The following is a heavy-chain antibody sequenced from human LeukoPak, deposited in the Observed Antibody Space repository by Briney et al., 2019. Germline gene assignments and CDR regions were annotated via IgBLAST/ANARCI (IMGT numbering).Heavy chain of an antibody. Sequence: GESLKISCKGSGYSFTSYWISWVRQMPGKGLEWMGRIGPSDSYTNYSPSFQGHVTISADKSISTAYLQWSSLKASDTAMYYCARVGIAVAGIDYWGQGTLVTVSS. D-gene: IGHD6-19*01. CDR3: ARVGIAVAGIDY. CDR1: GYSFTSYW. CDR2: IGPSDSYT. J-gene: IGHJ4*02. V-gene: IGHV5-10-1*01.